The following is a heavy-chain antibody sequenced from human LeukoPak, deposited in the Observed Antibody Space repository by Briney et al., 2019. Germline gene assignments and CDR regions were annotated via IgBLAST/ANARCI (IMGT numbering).Heavy chain of an antibody. J-gene: IGHJ4*02. D-gene: IGHD4-4*01. Sequence: SETLSLTCAVYGGSFSGYYWSWIRQPPGKGLEWIGEINHSGSTNYNPSLKSRVTISVDTSKNQFSLKLSSVTAADTAVYYCARGASYSNYLDYWGQGTLVTVSS. CDR3: ARGASYSNYLDY. CDR2: INHSGST. CDR1: GGSFSGYY. V-gene: IGHV4-34*01.